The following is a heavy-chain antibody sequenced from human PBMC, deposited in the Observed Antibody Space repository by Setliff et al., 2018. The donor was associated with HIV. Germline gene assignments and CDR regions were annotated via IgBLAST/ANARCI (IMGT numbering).Heavy chain of an antibody. D-gene: IGHD3-22*01. CDR1: GGSFSGYN. J-gene: IGHJ4*02. Sequence: PSETLSLTCAVYGGSFSGYNWSWIRQPPGKGLEWIGSIYHSGGSYYNPSLKCRVTISVDTSKNQFSLKLTSVTAADTAVYYCARHFDGYDYNSAYWGQGTLVTVSS. V-gene: IGHV4-34*01. CDR3: ARHFDGYDYNSAY. CDR2: IYHSGGS.